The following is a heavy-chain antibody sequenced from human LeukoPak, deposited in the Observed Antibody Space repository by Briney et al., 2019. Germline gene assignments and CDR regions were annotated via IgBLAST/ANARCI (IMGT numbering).Heavy chain of an antibody. V-gene: IGHV4-34*01. Sequence: SETLSLTCAVYGGSFSGYYWSWIRQPPGKGLEWFGSIHYTGSTYYNPSLKSRVTISVDTSRNQFSLNLSSVTAADTAVYYCARHWGNYGALRGDYWGQGTLVTVSS. D-gene: IGHD4-17*01. CDR1: GGSFSGYY. CDR3: ARHWGNYGALRGDY. J-gene: IGHJ4*02. CDR2: IHYTGST.